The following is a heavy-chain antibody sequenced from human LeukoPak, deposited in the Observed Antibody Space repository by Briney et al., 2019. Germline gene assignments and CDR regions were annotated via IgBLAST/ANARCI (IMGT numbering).Heavy chain of an antibody. CDR1: GYSFTDYY. Sequence: GASVKVSCKTSGYSFTDYYMHWVRQAPGQGLEWMGWINPNSGGTNYAQKFQGRVTMTRDTSISTAYMELSRLRSDDTAVYYCARAGDSIISDAFDIWGQGTMVTVSS. D-gene: IGHD3-22*01. J-gene: IGHJ3*02. CDR2: INPNSGGT. V-gene: IGHV1-2*02. CDR3: ARAGDSIISDAFDI.